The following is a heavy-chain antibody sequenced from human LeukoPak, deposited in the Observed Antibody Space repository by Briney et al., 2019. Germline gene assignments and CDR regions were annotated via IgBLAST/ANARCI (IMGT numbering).Heavy chain of an antibody. CDR1: GYTLTELS. J-gene: IGHJ4*02. CDR2: FDPEDGET. D-gene: IGHD3-3*02. V-gene: IGHV1-24*01. CDR3: ARAISSRRDFDY. Sequence: ASVKVSCKVSGYTLTELSMHWVRQAPGKGLEWMGGFDPEDGETIYAQKFQGRVTMTRDTSTSTVYMELSSLRSEDTAVYYCARAISSRRDFDYWGQGTLVTVSS.